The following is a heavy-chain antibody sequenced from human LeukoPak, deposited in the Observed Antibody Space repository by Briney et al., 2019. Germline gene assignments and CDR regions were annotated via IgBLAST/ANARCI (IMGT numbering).Heavy chain of an antibody. V-gene: IGHV4-31*03. D-gene: IGHD5-12*01. CDR1: GGSISSGGYY. Sequence: SETLSLTCTFSGGSISSGGYYWSWIRQHPGKGLEWIGYIYYSGSTYYNPSLKSRVTISVDTSKNQFSLKLSSVTAADTAVYYCARGRWGGYSGYDLDYWGQGTLVTVSS. CDR2: IYYSGST. J-gene: IGHJ4*02. CDR3: ARGRWGGYSGYDLDY.